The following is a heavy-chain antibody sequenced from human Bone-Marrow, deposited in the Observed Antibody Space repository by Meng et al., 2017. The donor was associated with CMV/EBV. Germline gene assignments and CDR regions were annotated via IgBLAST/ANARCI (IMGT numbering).Heavy chain of an antibody. CDR2: INHSGST. V-gene: IGHV4-34*01. D-gene: IGHD6-6*01. CDR1: GGSFSGYY. CDR3: ARVGIAARLGWFDP. J-gene: IGHJ5*02. Sequence: SETLSLTCAVYGGSFSGYYWGWIRQPPGKGLEWIGEINHSGSTNYNPSLKSRVTISVDTSKNQFSLKLSSVTAADTAVYYCARVGIAARLGWFDPWGQGTLVTVSS.